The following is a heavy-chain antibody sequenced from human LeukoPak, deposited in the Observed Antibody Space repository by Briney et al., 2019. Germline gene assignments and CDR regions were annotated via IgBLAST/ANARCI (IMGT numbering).Heavy chain of an antibody. CDR2: IYPGDSDT. CDR3: TIRYYYESGSYSSFSY. D-gene: IGHD3-10*01. CDR1: GYSFTNYW. Sequence: GESRKISCKVSGYSFTNYWIGWVRQMPGKGLEWMGIIYPGDSDTRYDTSSQGQVTSSADKSISNAYRQWSSLETSDTAMSYVTIRYYYESGSYSSFSYWGQGTLVTVSS. J-gene: IGHJ4*02. V-gene: IGHV5-51*01.